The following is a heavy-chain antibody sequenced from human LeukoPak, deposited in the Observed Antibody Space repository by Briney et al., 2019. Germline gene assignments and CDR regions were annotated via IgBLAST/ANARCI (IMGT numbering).Heavy chain of an antibody. CDR2: IYYSRST. CDR3: AREGYCSDNNCYFLDY. J-gene: IGHJ4*02. CDR1: GDSISSGGYY. Sequence: SETLSLTCTVSGDSISSGGYYWSWIRQHPGKGLEWIGYIYYSRSTYYNPSLKSRLTISVDTSKNQFSLMLSSVTAADTAVYYCAREGYCSDNNCYFLDYWGQGTLVTVSS. V-gene: IGHV4-31*03. D-gene: IGHD2-15*01.